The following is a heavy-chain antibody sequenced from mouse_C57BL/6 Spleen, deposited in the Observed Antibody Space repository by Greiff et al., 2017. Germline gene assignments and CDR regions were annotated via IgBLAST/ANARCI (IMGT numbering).Heavy chain of an antibody. CDR2: ISDGGSYT. CDR3: ARATGTGYFDV. Sequence: EVKLVESGGGLVKPGGSLKLSCAASGFTFSSYAMSWVRQTPEKRLEWVATISDGGSYTYYPDNVKDRFTISRDNAKNNLYLQMSHLKSEDTAMYYCARATGTGYFDVWGTGTTVTVSS. J-gene: IGHJ1*03. V-gene: IGHV5-4*03. D-gene: IGHD4-1*01. CDR1: GFTFSSYA.